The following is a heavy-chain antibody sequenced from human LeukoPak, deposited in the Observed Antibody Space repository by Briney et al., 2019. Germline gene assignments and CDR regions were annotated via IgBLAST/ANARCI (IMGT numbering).Heavy chain of an antibody. D-gene: IGHD1-20*01. CDR2: IIPILGIA. CDR1: GGTFSGYA. V-gene: IGHV1-69*04. CDR3: ASWSGDNWNYADY. Sequence: SVKVSCKASGGTFSGYAISWVRQAPGQGLEWMGRIIPILGIANYAQKFQGRVTITADKSTSTAYMELSSLRSEDTAVYYCASWSGDNWNYADYWGQGTLVTVSS. J-gene: IGHJ4*02.